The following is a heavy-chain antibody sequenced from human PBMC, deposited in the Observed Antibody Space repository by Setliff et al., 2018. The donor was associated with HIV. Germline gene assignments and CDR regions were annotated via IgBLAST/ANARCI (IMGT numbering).Heavy chain of an antibody. Sequence: GGSLRLSCAASGFTFSSYGMHWVRQAPGKGLEWVALIWYDGSNKYYADSVKGRFTISRDNSKNTLYLQMNSLRPEDTAVYYCARDSPLSHFDYWGQGILVTVSS. J-gene: IGHJ4*02. CDR3: ARDSPLSHFDY. V-gene: IGHV3-33*08. CDR2: IWYDGSNK. CDR1: GFTFSSYG.